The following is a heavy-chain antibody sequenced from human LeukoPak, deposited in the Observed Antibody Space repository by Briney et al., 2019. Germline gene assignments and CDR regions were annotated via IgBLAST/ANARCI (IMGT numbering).Heavy chain of an antibody. Sequence: GGSLRLSCAASVFTFSSYAMSCVRQTPGKGLEWVSAIYGSGGSTYYADSVKGGVTISRDNSNNTLYLQMRGLKSEDTGVYYCMVRLWRSSYFFHYWGEETRDSVPS. CDR2: IYGSGGST. CDR1: VFTFSSYA. V-gene: IGHV3-23*01. J-gene: IGHJ4*02. D-gene: IGHD5-18*01. CDR3: MVRLWRSSYFFHY.